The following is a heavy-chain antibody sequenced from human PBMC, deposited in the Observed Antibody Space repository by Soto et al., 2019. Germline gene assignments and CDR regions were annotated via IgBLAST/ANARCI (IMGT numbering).Heavy chain of an antibody. V-gene: IGHV1-69*13. CDR2: IIPIFGTA. Sequence: ASVKVSCKASGGTFSSYAISWVRQAPGQGLEWMGGIIPIFGTANYAQKFQGRVTITADESTSTAYMELSSLRSEDTAVYYCARSTRGDYYYGMDVWGQGTTVTVSS. CDR3: ARSTRGDYYYGMDV. J-gene: IGHJ6*02. CDR1: GGTFSSYA.